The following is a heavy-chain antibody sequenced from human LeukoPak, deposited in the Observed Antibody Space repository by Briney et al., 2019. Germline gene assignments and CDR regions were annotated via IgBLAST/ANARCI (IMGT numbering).Heavy chain of an antibody. D-gene: IGHD1-1*01. Sequence: GGSLRLSCAASGFTFSNYWMSWVRQAPGKGLEWVAHINQDGSEKYYVDSVKGRFTISRDNAKNSLYLQMNSLRDEDTAVYYCARSGNYDCWGQGTLVTVSS. J-gene: IGHJ4*02. V-gene: IGHV3-7*02. CDR1: GFTFSNYW. CDR3: ARSGNYDC. CDR2: INQDGSEK.